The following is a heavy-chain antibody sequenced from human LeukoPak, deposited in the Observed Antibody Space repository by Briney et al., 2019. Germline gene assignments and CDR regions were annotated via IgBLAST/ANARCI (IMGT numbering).Heavy chain of an antibody. V-gene: IGHV4-39*01. CDR1: GGSISSSSYY. Sequence: SGPLSLTCTVSGGSISSSSYYWGWIRQPPGKGLEWLGRIYYSGSTYYNPSLKSRVTISVDTSKNQFSLKLSSVTAADTAVYYCARWYYYDSSGYYESAFDIWGQGTMVTVSS. CDR3: ARWYYYDSSGYYESAFDI. J-gene: IGHJ3*02. D-gene: IGHD3-22*01. CDR2: IYYSGST.